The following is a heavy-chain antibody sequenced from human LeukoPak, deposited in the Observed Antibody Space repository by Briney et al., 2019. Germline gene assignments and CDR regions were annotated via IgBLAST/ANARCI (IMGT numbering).Heavy chain of an antibody. CDR1: GDSISTYY. CDR3: ARHGGPGGPAGMDV. D-gene: IGHD3-16*01. V-gene: IGHV4-59*08. Sequence: SETLSLTRSVSGDSISTYYWSWIRQPPGKGLEWIGYTSYRGGTNYNPSLKSRVTISLDTSKNHFSLNLRSVTAADTAVYYCARHGGPGGPAGMDVWGQGTTVTVSS. J-gene: IGHJ6*02. CDR2: TSYRGGT.